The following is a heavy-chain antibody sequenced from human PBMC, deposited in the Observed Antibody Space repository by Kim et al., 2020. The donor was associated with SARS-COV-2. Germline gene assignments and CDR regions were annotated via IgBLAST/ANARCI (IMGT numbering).Heavy chain of an antibody. V-gene: IGHV3-30*01. J-gene: IGHJ4*02. D-gene: IGHD6-13*01. CDR3: AREGGIAAAGFYFDY. Sequence: DSGKGRFTISRDNSKTTLYLQMNSLRAEDTAVYYCAREGGIAAAGFYFDYWGQGTLVTVSS.